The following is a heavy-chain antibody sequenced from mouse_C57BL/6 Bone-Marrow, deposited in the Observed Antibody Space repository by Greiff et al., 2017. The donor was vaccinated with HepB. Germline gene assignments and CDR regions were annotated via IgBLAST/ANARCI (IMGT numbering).Heavy chain of an antibody. V-gene: IGHV5-16*01. CDR3: ARDRGYGSYYFDY. CDR1: GFTFSDYY. D-gene: IGHD1-1*01. J-gene: IGHJ2*01. Sequence: EVKLMESEGGLVQPGSSMKLSCTASGFTFSDYYMAWVRQVPEKGLEWVANINYDGSSTYYLDSLKSRFIILRDNAKNILYLQMSSLKSEDTATYYCARDRGYGSYYFDYWGQGTTLTVSS. CDR2: INYDGSST.